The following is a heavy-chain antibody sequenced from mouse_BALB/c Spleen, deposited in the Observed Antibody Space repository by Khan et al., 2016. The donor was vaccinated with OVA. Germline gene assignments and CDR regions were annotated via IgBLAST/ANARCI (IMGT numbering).Heavy chain of an antibody. J-gene: IGHJ3*01. D-gene: IGHD1-1*01. CDR1: GYTFTDYA. Sequence: QVQLQQSGAELVRPGVSVKISCKGSGYTFTDYAMHWVKQSHAKSLEWIGVISTYYGDASYNQKFKGKATMTVDKSSSTAYMELARLTSEDSAIYYCVRGSSTSRFAYWGQGTLVTVSA. V-gene: IGHV1S137*01. CDR3: VRGSSTSRFAY. CDR2: ISTYYGDA.